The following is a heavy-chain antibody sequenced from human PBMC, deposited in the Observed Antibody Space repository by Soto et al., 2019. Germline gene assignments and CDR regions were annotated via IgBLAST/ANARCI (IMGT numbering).Heavy chain of an antibody. CDR2: ISGYNDRT. J-gene: IGHJ4*02. V-gene: IGHV1-18*04. Sequence: QVQLVQSGPEVKRPGASVKVSCKTSGYTFTAYGISWVRQAPGQGLEWVGWISGYNDRTNYAQRLQGRVTVTTDTSTTTAYMELSSLRSNDTAVYYCARELKTWIELFDYWGQGTLVTVSS. D-gene: IGHD5-18*01. CDR1: GYTFTAYG. CDR3: ARELKTWIELFDY.